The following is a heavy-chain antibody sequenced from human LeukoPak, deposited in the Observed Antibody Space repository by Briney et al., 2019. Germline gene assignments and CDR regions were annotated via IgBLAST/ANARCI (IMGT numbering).Heavy chain of an antibody. V-gene: IGHV4-59*12. CDR2: IYYSGST. CDR3: ARDDGIGLDALDV. J-gene: IGHJ3*01. CDR1: GGSISSYY. Sequence: SETLSLTCTVSGGSISSYYWSWIRQPPGKGLEWIGYIYYSGSTNYNPSLKSRVTISVDTSKNQFSLQLNSVTPEDTAVYYCARDDGIGLDALDVWGRGTLVTVSS. D-gene: IGHD1-14*01.